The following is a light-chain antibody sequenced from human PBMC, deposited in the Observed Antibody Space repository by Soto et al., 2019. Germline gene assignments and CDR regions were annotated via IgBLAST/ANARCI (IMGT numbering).Light chain of an antibody. CDR2: DAS. J-gene: IGKJ1*01. CDR1: QTISNW. CDR3: QQYLSYSWT. V-gene: IGKV1-5*01. Sequence: DIQMTQSPSTLSASVGDRVTITCRTSQTISNWLAWYQQKPGKAPKLLIYDASSLESGVPSRFSGSGSGTEFTLTISSLQPGDFATYYCQQYLSYSWTFGQGTKVEIK.